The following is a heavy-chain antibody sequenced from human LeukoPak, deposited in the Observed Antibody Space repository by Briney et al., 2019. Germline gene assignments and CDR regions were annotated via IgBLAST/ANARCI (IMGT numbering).Heavy chain of an antibody. CDR2: ISGSGGST. CDR1: GFTFSSYA. CDR3: ARDYYYDSSGYYC. D-gene: IGHD3-22*01. J-gene: IGHJ4*02. V-gene: IGHV3-23*01. Sequence: PGGSLRLSCAASGFTFSSYAMSWVRQAPGKGLEWVSAISGSGGSTYYADSVKGRFTISRDNAKNSLYLQMNSLRAEDTAVYYCARDYYYDSSGYYCWGQGTLVTVSS.